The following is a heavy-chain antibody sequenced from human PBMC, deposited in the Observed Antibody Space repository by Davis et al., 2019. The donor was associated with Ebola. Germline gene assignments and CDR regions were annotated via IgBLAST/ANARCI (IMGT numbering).Heavy chain of an antibody. D-gene: IGHD4-17*01. V-gene: IGHV3-23*01. J-gene: IGHJ4*02. CDR1: GFTFGAYS. Sequence: GGSLRPSCTAPGFTFGAYSMSWVRQAPGKGLEWVSAISGSGGSTYYADSVKGRFTISRDNSKNTLYLQMNSLKTEDTAVYYCARVSGDYTTFDYWGQGTLVTVSS. CDR2: ISGSGGST. CDR3: ARVSGDYTTFDY.